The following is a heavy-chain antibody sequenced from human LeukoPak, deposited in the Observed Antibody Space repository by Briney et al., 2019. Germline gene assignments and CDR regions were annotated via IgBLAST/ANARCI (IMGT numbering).Heavy chain of an antibody. CDR1: GGSFSDHY. V-gene: IGHV4-34*01. CDR3: AAQAGYNFGASGS. J-gene: IGHJ5*02. Sequence: SETLSLTCAVYGGSFSDHYWSWIRQPPGKGLEWIGEINHGGRTNYSPSLKSRVTISVDTSKNQFSLRLTSVTAADTAVYYCAAQAGYNFGASGSWGQGTLVTVFS. CDR2: INHGGRT. D-gene: IGHD5-18*01.